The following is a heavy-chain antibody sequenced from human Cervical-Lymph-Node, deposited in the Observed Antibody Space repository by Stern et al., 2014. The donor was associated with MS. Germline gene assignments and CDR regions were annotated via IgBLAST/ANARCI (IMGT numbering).Heavy chain of an antibody. V-gene: IGHV3-49*03. CDR3: ARGGAFDYTDY. D-gene: IGHD3-3*01. J-gene: IGHJ4*02. CDR2: IRSKAYGGTT. CDR1: GFTFGDHS. Sequence: EDQLVESGGGLVQPGRSLRLSCTASGFTFGDHSMSWFRQAPGKGLEWVGSIRSKAYGGTTEYAASVKGRFSISRDDSERITYLQMNSLKTGDAAVYYCARGGAFDYTDYWGQGLLVTVSS.